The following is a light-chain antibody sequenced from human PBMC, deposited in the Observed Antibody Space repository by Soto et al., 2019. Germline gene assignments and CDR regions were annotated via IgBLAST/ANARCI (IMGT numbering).Light chain of an antibody. V-gene: IGKV1-5*03. CDR2: KAS. Sequence: DIQLTQSPSTLSASVGDIFTITFRASQSIGSWVAWYQQKPGRAPNLLIHKASHLESGVPSRFSGSGSGTEFTLTISSLQPGDFATYYCQHYNSYPWTFGQGTKVDIK. J-gene: IGKJ1*01. CDR1: QSIGSW. CDR3: QHYNSYPWT.